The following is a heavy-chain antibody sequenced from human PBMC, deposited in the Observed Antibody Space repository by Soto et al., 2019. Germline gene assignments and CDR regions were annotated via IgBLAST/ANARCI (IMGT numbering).Heavy chain of an antibody. V-gene: IGHV3-30-3*01. D-gene: IGHD6-19*01. J-gene: IGHJ4*02. CDR3: ERGAGIAVAGTSFEY. CDR2: ISYDGSNK. Sequence: QVQLVESGGGVVQPGRSLRLSCAASGFTFSSYTMHWVRQAPGKGLEWVAAISYDGSNKYYADSVKGRFTISRDNSKNTLYVQRNSLRGEDTAVYYCERGAGIAVAGTSFEYWGQGTLVTVSS. CDR1: GFTFSSYT.